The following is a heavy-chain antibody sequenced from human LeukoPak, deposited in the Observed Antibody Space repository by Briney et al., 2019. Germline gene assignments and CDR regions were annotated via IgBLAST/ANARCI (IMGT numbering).Heavy chain of an antibody. V-gene: IGHV4-39*07. D-gene: IGHD3-3*01. CDR2: IYYGGST. CDR3: AREYYDFWSGYHYYYMDV. J-gene: IGHJ6*03. CDR1: GGSISSRSYY. Sequence: SETLSLTCTVSGGSISSRSYYWGWIRQPPGKGLEWIGNIYYGGSTYYSPSLKSRVTISLDTSKNQFSLKLRSVTAADTAVYYCAREYYDFWSGYHYYYMDVWGKGTTVTVSS.